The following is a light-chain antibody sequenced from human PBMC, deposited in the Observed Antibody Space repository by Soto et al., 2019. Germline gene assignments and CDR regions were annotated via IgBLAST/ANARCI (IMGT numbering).Light chain of an antibody. Sequence: QSVLTQPPSASGTPGQRVTISCSGSSSNIRSNTVNWYQQLPGTAPKLLIYSKNQRPSGVPDRFSGSKSGTSASLAISGLQSEDEADYYCAAWDDSLNGPVFGGGTQLTVL. CDR3: AAWDDSLNGPV. CDR2: SKN. CDR1: SSNIRSNT. V-gene: IGLV1-44*01. J-gene: IGLJ3*02.